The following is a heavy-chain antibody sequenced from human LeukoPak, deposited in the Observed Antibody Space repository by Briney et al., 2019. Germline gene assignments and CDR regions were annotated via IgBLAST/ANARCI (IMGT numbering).Heavy chain of an antibody. D-gene: IGHD3-22*01. CDR2: FDPEDGET. J-gene: IGHJ5*02. CDR1: GYTLTELS. V-gene: IGHV1-24*01. CDR3: ATGGIGYYDSTWFDP. Sequence: GASVKVSCKVSGYTLTELSMHWVRQAPGKGLEWMGGFDPEDGETIYAQKFQGRVTITEDTSTDTAYMELSSLRSEDTAVYYCATGGIGYYDSTWFDPWGQGTLVTVSS.